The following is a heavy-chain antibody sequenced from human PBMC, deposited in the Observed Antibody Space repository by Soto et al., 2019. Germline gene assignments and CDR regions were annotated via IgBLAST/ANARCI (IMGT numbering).Heavy chain of an antibody. Sequence: TLSLTCAVSGYSISSGYYWGWIRQPPGMGLEWIGSFSHSGSAYYNPSLKSRVTISVDTSKNQFSLRLSSVTAADTAVYYCARELLKHYYFEYWGQGTLVSLSS. CDR1: GYSISSGYY. V-gene: IGHV4-38-2*02. CDR3: ARELLKHYYFEY. D-gene: IGHD2-21*02. J-gene: IGHJ4*02. CDR2: FSHSGSA.